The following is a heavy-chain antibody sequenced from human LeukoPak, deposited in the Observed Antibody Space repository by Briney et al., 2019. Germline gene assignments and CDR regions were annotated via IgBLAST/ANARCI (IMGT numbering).Heavy chain of an antibody. CDR3: KSGGAAPGAFDY. CDR1: GFTFSDYY. V-gene: IGHV3-11*04. D-gene: IGHD6-13*01. Sequence: PGGSLRLSCAASGFTFSDYYMSWIRQAPGKGLEWVSYISSSGSTIYYADSVKGRFTISRDNARNSLYLQMNSLGVEDTAVYYCKSGGAAPGAFDYWGQGALVTVSS. J-gene: IGHJ4*02. CDR2: ISSSGSTI.